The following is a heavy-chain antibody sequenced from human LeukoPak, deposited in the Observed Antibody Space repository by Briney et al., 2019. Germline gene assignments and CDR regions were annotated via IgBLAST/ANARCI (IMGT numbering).Heavy chain of an antibody. V-gene: IGHV1-8*02. D-gene: IGHD3-10*01. J-gene: IGHJ4*02. CDR1: GGTFSSYA. CDR3: ARGYGSGTRSAGY. Sequence: ASVKVSCKASGGTFSSYAISWVRQATGQGLEWMGWMNPNSGNTGYAQKFQGRVTMTRNTSISTAYMELSSLRSEDTAVYYCARGYGSGTRSAGYWGQGTLVTVSS. CDR2: MNPNSGNT.